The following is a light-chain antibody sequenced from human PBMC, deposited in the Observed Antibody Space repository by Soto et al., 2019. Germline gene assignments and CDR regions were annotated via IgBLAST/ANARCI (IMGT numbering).Light chain of an antibody. CDR1: QSLLHSNGYNY. V-gene: IGKV2-28*01. CDR2: LGS. Sequence: DIVMTQSPLSLPVTPGEPASISCRSSQSLLHSNGYNYLDWYLQKPGQSPQLLIYLGSNRASGVPDRFSGRGSGPHFTLKISRVEAEDVGVYYCMQGLQSPWTFGQGTRVEIK. CDR3: MQGLQSPWT. J-gene: IGKJ1*01.